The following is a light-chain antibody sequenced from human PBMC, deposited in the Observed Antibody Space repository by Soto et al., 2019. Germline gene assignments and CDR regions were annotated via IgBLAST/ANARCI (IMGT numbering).Light chain of an antibody. J-gene: IGKJ1*01. CDR1: QSVSSSY. CDR2: GAS. CDR3: QQYGSSPWT. Sequence: EIVLTQSPGTLSLSPGERATLSCRASQSVSSSYLAWYQQKPGQAPRPLIYGASSRGIGIPDRFSGSGSGTDFTRTISRLEPEDFAVYYCQQYGSSPWTFGQGTKVEIK. V-gene: IGKV3-20*01.